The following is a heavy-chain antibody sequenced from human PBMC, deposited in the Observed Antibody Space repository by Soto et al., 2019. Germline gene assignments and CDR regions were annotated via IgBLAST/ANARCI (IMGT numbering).Heavy chain of an antibody. D-gene: IGHD3-10*01. J-gene: IGHJ4*02. V-gene: IGHV4-30-4*01. CDR3: AREGITMVRGIL. Sequence: PSETLSLTCTVSVGSISSGDYYWSWIRQPPGKGLEWIGYIYYSGSTYYNPSLKSRVTISVDTSKDQFSLKLSSVTAADTAVYYCAREGITMVRGILWGQGTLVTVSS. CDR1: VGSISSGDYY. CDR2: IYYSGST.